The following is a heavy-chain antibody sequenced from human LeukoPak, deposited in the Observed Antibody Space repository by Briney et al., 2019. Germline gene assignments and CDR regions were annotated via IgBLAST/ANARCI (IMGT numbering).Heavy chain of an antibody. D-gene: IGHD3-3*01. J-gene: IGHJ5*02. V-gene: IGHV4-59*01. CDR3: ARDRAPYYDFWSGPGWSDP. CDR1: GGSISSYY. CDR2: IYYSGST. Sequence: SETLSLTCTVSGGSISSYYWSWIRQPPGKGLEWIGYIYYSGSTNYNPSLKSRVTISVDTSKNQFSLKLSSVTAADTAVYYCARDRAPYYDFWSGPGWSDPWGQGTLVTVSS.